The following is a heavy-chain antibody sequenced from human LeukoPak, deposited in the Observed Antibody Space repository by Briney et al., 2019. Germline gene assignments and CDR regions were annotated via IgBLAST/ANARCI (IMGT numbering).Heavy chain of an antibody. CDR3: ASSDWIWFGSN. D-gene: IGHD3-10*01. CDR1: GYTFTTYD. J-gene: IGHJ4*02. Sequence: ASVKVSCKASGYTFTTYDINCVRQATGQGLEWMGWMNPNSGNTGYAQNFQGRVTMTRNTSISTAYMELSSLRSEDTAVYYCASSDWIWFGSNWGQGTLVTVSS. CDR2: MNPNSGNT. V-gene: IGHV1-8*01.